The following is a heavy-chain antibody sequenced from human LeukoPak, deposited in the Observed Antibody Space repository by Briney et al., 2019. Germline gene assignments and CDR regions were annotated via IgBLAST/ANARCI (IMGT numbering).Heavy chain of an antibody. J-gene: IGHJ4*02. CDR1: GFTFSDTW. CDR3: ARDYGGSSPFDY. Sequence: GGSLRLSCAASGFTFSDTWMHWVRQAPGEGLEWVSYISSSGTTIYYADSVKGRFTISRDNAKNSLYLQMNSLRAEDTAVYYCARDYGGSSPFDYWGQGTLVTVSS. V-gene: IGHV3-11*04. CDR2: ISSSGTTI. D-gene: IGHD4-23*01.